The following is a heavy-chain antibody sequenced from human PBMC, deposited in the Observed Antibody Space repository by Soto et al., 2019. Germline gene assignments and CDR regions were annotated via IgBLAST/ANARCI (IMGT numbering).Heavy chain of an antibody. V-gene: IGHV3-30*04. CDR1: ASTFSNYI. CDR3: AGGDNYYALGV. J-gene: IGHJ6*02. D-gene: IGHD2-15*01. Sequence: QLRLVESGGGVVQPGRSLRLSCAASASTFSNYIMHWVRQAQGKGLEWVAFISYDGSNSNYADFVEGRFTISRDNPKNMLYLQLSSLRPDDTAVYYCAGGDNYYALGVWGQGTTVTVSS. CDR2: ISYDGSNS.